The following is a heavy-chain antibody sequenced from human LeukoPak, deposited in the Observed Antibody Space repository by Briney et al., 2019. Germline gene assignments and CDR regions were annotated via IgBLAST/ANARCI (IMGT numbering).Heavy chain of an antibody. CDR3: AKGHSSGYYPNWFDP. D-gene: IGHD3-22*01. J-gene: IGHJ5*02. CDR2: ISYDGSNK. Sequence: PGGSLRLSCAASGFTSSSYGMHWVRQAPGKGLEWVAVISYDGSNKYYADSVKGRFTISRDNSKNTLYLQMNSLRAEDTAVYYCAKGHSSGYYPNWFDPWGQGTLVTVSS. V-gene: IGHV3-30*18. CDR1: GFTSSSYG.